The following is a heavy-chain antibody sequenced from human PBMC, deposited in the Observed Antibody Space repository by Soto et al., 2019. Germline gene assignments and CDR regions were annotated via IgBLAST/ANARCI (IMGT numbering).Heavy chain of an antibody. CDR3: ARYTVATTRFDY. V-gene: IGHV4-59*01. CDR2: IYFSGST. CDR1: GDSISGYY. Sequence: QVQLQESGPGLVKPSETLSLTCTVSGDSISGYYWSWIRQPPGKGLEWIGYIYFSGSTNYNPSLMSRVTISGDTSKKQFSLKLSSVTAADTAVYYCARYTVATTRFDYWGQGTLVTVSS. D-gene: IGHD5-12*01. J-gene: IGHJ4*02.